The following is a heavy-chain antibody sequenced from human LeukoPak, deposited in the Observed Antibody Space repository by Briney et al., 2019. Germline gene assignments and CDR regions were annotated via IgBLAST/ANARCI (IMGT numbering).Heavy chain of an antibody. CDR2: IYYSGST. CDR3: ARRGCGLTSCYLFDY. D-gene: IGHD2-2*01. CDR1: GGAISSSSYN. J-gene: IGHJ4*02. V-gene: IGHV4-39*01. Sequence: SETLSLTCTVSGGAISSSSYNWGWIRQPPGKGLEWIGSIYYSGSTYYNPTLKSRVTISVDTSRNQFSLKLSSVTAADTAVYYCARRGCGLTSCYLFDYWGQGTLVTVSS.